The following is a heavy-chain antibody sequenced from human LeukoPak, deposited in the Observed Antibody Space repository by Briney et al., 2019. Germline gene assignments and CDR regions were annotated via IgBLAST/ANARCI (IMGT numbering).Heavy chain of an antibody. CDR3: ARESESSGWYDF. Sequence: GGSLRLFCAAPGFIFHDYAIHWVRQPPGKGLEWVSLISGDGGSTFYADSVKGRFTISRDNSKNSLYLQMSSLRIEDTALYYCARESESSGWYDFWGQGTLVTVSS. J-gene: IGHJ5*01. CDR1: GFIFHDYA. CDR2: ISGDGGST. V-gene: IGHV3-43*02. D-gene: IGHD3-22*01.